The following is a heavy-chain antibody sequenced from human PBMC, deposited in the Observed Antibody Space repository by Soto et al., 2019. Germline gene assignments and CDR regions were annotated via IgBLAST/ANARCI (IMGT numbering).Heavy chain of an antibody. CDR2: INPSGGST. J-gene: IGHJ3*02. V-gene: IGHV1-46*03. CDR3: ARYRMIMGKRGDAFDI. CDR1: GYTFPSYY. D-gene: IGHD1-26*01. Sequence: ASVKVSCKASGYTFPSYYMHWVRQAPGQGLEWMGIINPSGGSTSYAQKFQGRVTMTRDTSTSTVYMELSSLRSEDTAVYYCARYRMIMGKRGDAFDILGQGTMVTVSS.